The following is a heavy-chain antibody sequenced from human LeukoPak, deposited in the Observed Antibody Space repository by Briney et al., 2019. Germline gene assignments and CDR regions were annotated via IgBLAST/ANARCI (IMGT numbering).Heavy chain of an antibody. CDR2: IKQDGSKK. V-gene: IGHV3-7*04. D-gene: IGHD5-24*01. Sequence: QPGGSLRLSCAASGFTFSTYDMHWVRQAPGKGLEWVANIKQDGSKKSYVDSVKGRFTISRDNAKNSLYLQMNSLRAEDTAIYYCTRVGYIDEGIDYWGQGTLVTVSS. CDR3: TRVGYIDEGIDY. CDR1: GFTFSTYD. J-gene: IGHJ4*02.